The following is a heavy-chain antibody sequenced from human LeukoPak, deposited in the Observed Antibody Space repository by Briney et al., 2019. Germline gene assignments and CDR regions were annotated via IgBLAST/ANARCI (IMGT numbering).Heavy chain of an antibody. J-gene: IGHJ6*03. CDR1: GGSFSGYY. CDR3: ARGLSSSSSGGYYMDV. V-gene: IGHV4-34*01. CDR2: INHGGST. D-gene: IGHD6-6*01. Sequence: PSETLSLTCAVYGGSFSGYYWSWIRQPPGKGLEWIGEINHGGSTNYNPSLKSRVTISVGTSKNQFSLKLGSVTAADTAVYYCARGLSSSSSGGYYMDVWGKGTTVTVSS.